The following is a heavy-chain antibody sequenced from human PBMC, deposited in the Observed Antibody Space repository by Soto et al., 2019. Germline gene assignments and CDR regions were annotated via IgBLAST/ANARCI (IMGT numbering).Heavy chain of an antibody. CDR3: AREYCSSTSCFNWFDP. J-gene: IGHJ5*02. Sequence: GGSLRLSCAASGFTVSSNYMSWVRQAPGKGLEWVSVIYSGGSTYYADSVKGRFTISRDNSKNTLYLQMNSLRAEDTAVYYCAREYCSSTSCFNWFDPWGQGTLVTVSS. V-gene: IGHV3-66*01. CDR2: IYSGGST. CDR1: GFTVSSNY. D-gene: IGHD2-2*01.